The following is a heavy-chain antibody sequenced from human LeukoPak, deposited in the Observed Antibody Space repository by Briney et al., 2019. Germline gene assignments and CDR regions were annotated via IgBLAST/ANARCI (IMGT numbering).Heavy chain of an antibody. Sequence: SSETLSLTCTVSGASISSYYWSWIRQPPGKGLEWVGYISYSGSTNYNPSLKSRVTISADTSKNQVSLTLSSVTAADTAVYYCARHPELYFFDYWGQGTLVTVSS. CDR3: ARHPELYFFDY. CDR1: GASISSYY. CDR2: ISYSGST. D-gene: IGHD3-10*01. V-gene: IGHV4-59*08. J-gene: IGHJ4*02.